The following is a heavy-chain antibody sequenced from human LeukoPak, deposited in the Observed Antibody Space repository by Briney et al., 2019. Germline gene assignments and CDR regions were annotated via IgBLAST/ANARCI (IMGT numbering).Heavy chain of an antibody. V-gene: IGHV3-48*03. Sequence: GGSLRLSCAASGFTFSSYEMNWVRQAPGKGLEWVSYISSSGSTIYYADSVKGRFTISRDNAKNSLYLQMNSLRAEDPAVYYLASLRWDYFGYWGQGTLVTVSS. D-gene: IGHD1-26*01. CDR2: ISSSGSTI. CDR3: ASLRWDYFGY. CDR1: GFTFSSYE. J-gene: IGHJ4*01.